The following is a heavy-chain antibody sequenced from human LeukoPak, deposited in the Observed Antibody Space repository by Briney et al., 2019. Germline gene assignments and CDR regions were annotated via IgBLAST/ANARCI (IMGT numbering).Heavy chain of an antibody. V-gene: IGHV1-24*01. D-gene: IGHD4-17*01. CDR3: AIDYDDYGHY. CDR2: FDPEDGET. J-gene: IGHJ4*02. CDR1: GYTLTELS. Sequence: GASVKVSCKVSGYTLTELSMHWVRQAPGKGLEWMGGFDPEDGETIYAQKFQGRVTITADESTSTAYMELSSLRSEDTAVYYCAIDYDDYGHYWGQGTLVTVSS.